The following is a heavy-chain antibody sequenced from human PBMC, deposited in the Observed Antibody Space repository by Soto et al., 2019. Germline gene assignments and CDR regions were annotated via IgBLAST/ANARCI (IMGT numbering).Heavy chain of an antibody. D-gene: IGHD6-13*01. CDR1: GGSISSGGYY. V-gene: IGHV4-31*03. J-gene: IGHJ5*02. Sequence: QVQLQESGPGLVKPSQTLSLTCTVSGGSISSGGYYWSWIRQHPGKGLEWIGYIYYSGSTYYNPSLTSRVTTSVDASKNQFSLKLSSVTAADTAVYYCARDRIAAAGKIDPWGQGTLVTVSS. CDR2: IYYSGST. CDR3: ARDRIAAAGKIDP.